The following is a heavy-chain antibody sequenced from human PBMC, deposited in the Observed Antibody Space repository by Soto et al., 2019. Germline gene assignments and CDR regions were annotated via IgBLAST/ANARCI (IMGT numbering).Heavy chain of an antibody. D-gene: IGHD3-10*01. CDR1: GFTFSGSA. V-gene: IGHV3-73*01. J-gene: IGHJ6*03. Sequence: GGSLRLSCAASGFTFSGSAMHWVHQASGKGLEWVGRIRSKANSYATAYAASVKGRFTISRDDSKNTAYLQMNSLKTEDTAVYYCTRRVKTGTYYYYYYMDVWGKGTTVTVSS. CDR2: IRSKANSYAT. CDR3: TRRVKTGTYYYYYYMDV.